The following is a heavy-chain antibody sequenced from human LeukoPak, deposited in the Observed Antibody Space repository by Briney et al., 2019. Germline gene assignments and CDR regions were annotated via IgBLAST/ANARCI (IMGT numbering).Heavy chain of an antibody. CDR3: ARHRLGRDFDY. CDR2: IYYSGST. D-gene: IGHD3-16*01. Sequence: SETLSLTCTVSGGSISSGGYYWSWIRQHPGKGLEWIGYIYYSGSTYYNPSLKSRVTISVDTSKNQFSLKLSSETAADTAVYYCARHRLGRDFDYWGQGTLVTVSS. V-gene: IGHV4-31*03. J-gene: IGHJ4*02. CDR1: GGSISSGGYY.